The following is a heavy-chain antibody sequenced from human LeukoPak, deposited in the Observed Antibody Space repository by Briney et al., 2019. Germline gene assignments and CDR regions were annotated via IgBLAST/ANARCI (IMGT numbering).Heavy chain of an antibody. V-gene: IGHV4-34*01. CDR2: INHSGST. CDR1: GGSFSGYY. D-gene: IGHD3-22*01. Sequence: PSETLSLTCAVYGGSFSGYYWSWIRQPPGKGLEWIGEINHSGSTNYNPSLKSRVTTSVDTSKNQFSLKLSSVTAADTAVYYCAAYYYDSSGYFDYWGRGTLVTVSS. CDR3: AAYYYDSSGYFDY. J-gene: IGHJ4*02.